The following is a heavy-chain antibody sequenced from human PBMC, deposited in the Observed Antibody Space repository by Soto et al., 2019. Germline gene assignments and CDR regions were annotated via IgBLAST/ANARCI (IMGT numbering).Heavy chain of an antibody. D-gene: IGHD4-4*01. V-gene: IGHV3-11*01. CDR2: ISGRDPTI. CDR3: ARQMKLQYHY. J-gene: IGHJ4*02. CDR1: GFIFSDYY. Sequence: GGSLRLSCEASGFIFSDYYMGWIHQAPGKGLEWIAYISGRDPTISYADAVRGRFTISRDNARNSLYLQMNSLRVDDTAVYYCARQMKLQYHYWGQGTLVTVSS.